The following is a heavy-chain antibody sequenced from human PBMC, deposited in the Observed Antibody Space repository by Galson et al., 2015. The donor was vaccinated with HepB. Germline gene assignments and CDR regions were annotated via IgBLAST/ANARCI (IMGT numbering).Heavy chain of an antibody. CDR1: GFTFSSYA. J-gene: IGHJ3*02. CDR2: ISYDGSNK. V-gene: IGHV3-30-3*01. D-gene: IGHD3-10*02. Sequence: SLRLSCAASGFTFSSYAMHWVRQAPGKGLEWVAVISYDGSNKYYADSVKGRFTISRDNSKNTLYLQMNSLRAEDTAVYYCARVANYYVAPGAFDIWGQGTMVTVSS. CDR3: ARVANYYVAPGAFDI.